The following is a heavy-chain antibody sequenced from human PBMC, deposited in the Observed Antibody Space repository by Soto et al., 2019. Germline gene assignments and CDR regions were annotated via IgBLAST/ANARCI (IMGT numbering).Heavy chain of an antibody. CDR3: VRPRPSGENYGMDV. D-gene: IGHD3-16*01. J-gene: IGHJ6*02. Sequence: PGGSLRLSCVASGLTVSHNYMAWVRQSPEMGLEWVSILYTEGTTYYADSVKGRFTISRDSSKNTLFLQMDSLRAEDTAVYYCVRPRPSGENYGMDVWGQGTTVTGS. CDR1: GLTVSHNY. CDR2: LYTEGTT. V-gene: IGHV3-53*01.